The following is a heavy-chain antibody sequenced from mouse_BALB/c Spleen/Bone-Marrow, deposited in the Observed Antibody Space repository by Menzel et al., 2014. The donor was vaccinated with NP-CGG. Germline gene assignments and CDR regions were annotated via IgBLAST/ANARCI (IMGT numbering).Heavy chain of an antibody. V-gene: IGHV14-3*02. CDR2: IDPANGNT. CDR1: GFNIKDTY. D-gene: IGHD2-4*01. Sequence: VPLPPFLSSLVKLVASVKLSCTASGFNIKDTYMHWVKQRPEQGLEWIGRIDPANGNTKYDPKFQGKATITADTSSNTAYLQLSSLTSEDTAVYYCARITTWGQGTLVTVSA. CDR3: ARITT. J-gene: IGHJ3*01.